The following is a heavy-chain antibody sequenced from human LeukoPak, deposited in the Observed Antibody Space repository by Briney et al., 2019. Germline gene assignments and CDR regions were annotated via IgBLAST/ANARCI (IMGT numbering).Heavy chain of an antibody. J-gene: IGHJ4*02. Sequence: PSETLSLTCTVSGDSLSPYYWGWIRQPPGKGLEWLGYISYSGSTNYNPSLKSRVTFSVATSKNQFFLDLSSVTAADTAVYYCARLSGSGWYSPLSPFDYWGQGTLVTVSS. CDR2: ISYSGST. CDR1: GDSLSPYY. V-gene: IGHV4-59*08. CDR3: ARLSGSGWYSPLSPFDY. D-gene: IGHD6-19*01.